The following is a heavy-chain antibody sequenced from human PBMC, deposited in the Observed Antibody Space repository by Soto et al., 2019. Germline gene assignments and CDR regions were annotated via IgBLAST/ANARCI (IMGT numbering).Heavy chain of an antibody. CDR3: ARDNFGSGSYYSHYMDV. D-gene: IGHD3-10*01. J-gene: IGHJ6*03. CDR2: INAGNGNT. CDR1: GYTITSYA. V-gene: IGHV1-3*01. Sequence: ASVKGSCKASGYTITSYARHWGRKDPGQRLEWMGWINAGNGNTKYSQKFQGRVTITRDTSASTAYMELSSLRSEDTAVYYCARDNFGSGSYYSHYMDVWGKGTTVTVSS.